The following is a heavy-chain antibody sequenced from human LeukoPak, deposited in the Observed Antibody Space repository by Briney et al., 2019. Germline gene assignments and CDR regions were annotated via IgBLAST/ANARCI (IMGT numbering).Heavy chain of an antibody. D-gene: IGHD2-15*01. V-gene: IGHV4-39*07. CDR2: IYYSGST. CDR1: GGSIRSSSYY. CDR3: AGCSGASCYYITSPLYFDY. Sequence: SETLSLTCTVSGGSIRSSSYYWGWIRQPPGKGLEWIGTIYYSGSTYYNPSLKSRVTVSVDTSKNQFSLKLSSVTAADTAVYYCAGCSGASCYYITSPLYFDYWGQGTLVTVSS. J-gene: IGHJ4*02.